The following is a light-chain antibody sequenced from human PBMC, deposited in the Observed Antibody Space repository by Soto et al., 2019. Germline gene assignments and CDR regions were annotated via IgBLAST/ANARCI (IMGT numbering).Light chain of an antibody. CDR3: QQNGSSPPYT. Sequence: EIVLTQSPGTLSLSPGERATLSFRASQSVSSSYLAWYQQKPGQAPRLLIYGASSRATGIPDRFSGSGSGTYFTLTISRLEPEDVAVYYCQQNGSSPPYTFGQGTKLEIK. V-gene: IGKV3-20*01. CDR2: GAS. CDR1: QSVSSSY. J-gene: IGKJ2*01.